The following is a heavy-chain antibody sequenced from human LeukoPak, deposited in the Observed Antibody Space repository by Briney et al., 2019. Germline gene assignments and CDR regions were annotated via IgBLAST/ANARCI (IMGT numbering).Heavy chain of an antibody. V-gene: IGHV5-51*01. CDR1: GYSFTSYW. D-gene: IGHD3-22*01. CDR3: ARRGYDSIGYYPIDY. CDR2: IYPGDSDT. J-gene: IGHJ4*02. Sequence: GESLKISCKGSGYSFTSYWIGWVRQMPGKGLEWMGIIYPGDSDTRYSPSFQGQVTISADKSISTAYLQWSSLKASDTPMYYCARRGYDSIGYYPIDYGGQGTLSPVSP.